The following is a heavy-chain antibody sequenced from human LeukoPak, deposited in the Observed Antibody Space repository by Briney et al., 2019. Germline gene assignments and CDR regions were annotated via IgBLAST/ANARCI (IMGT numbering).Heavy chain of an antibody. D-gene: IGHD4-17*01. CDR3: AKDLKYAVTIGSAFDS. V-gene: IGHV3-9*01. J-gene: IGHJ3*02. CDR1: GFTFDDYG. CDR2: ISWNSGNI. Sequence: PGRSLRLSCAASGFTFDDYGMNWVRQVPGKGLEWVSGISWNSGNIGYADSAKGRFTISRDNAKNSLYLQMNSLRAEDTALYYCAKDLKYAVTIGSAFDSWGQGTMVTVSS.